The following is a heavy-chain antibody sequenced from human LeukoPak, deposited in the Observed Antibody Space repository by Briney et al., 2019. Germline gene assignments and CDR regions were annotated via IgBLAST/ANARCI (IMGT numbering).Heavy chain of an antibody. J-gene: IGHJ4*02. CDR2: ISSSGSTI. Sequence: GGSLTLSCAASGFTFSSYEMNWVRQAPGKGLEGVSYISSSGSTIYYAYSVKGRFTISRDNAKNSLYLQMNSLRAEDTAVYYCAGGVAVSVVPAPDYWGQGTLVTVSS. CDR3: AGGVAVSVVPAPDY. CDR1: GFTFSSYE. D-gene: IGHD2-2*01. V-gene: IGHV3-48*03.